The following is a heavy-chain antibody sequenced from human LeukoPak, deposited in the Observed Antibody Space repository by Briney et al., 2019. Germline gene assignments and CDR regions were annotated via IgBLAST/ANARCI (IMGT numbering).Heavy chain of an antibody. CDR3: ARDRGCSGGSCYFS. Sequence: GASVKVSCKASGYTFTVYYMHWVRQAPGQGLEWMGWINPNSGGTNYAQKFQGRVTMTRDTSISTAYMELSSLRSDDTAVYYCARDRGCSGGSCYFSWGQGTLVTVSS. J-gene: IGHJ4*02. CDR2: INPNSGGT. CDR1: GYTFTVYY. D-gene: IGHD2-15*01. V-gene: IGHV1-2*02.